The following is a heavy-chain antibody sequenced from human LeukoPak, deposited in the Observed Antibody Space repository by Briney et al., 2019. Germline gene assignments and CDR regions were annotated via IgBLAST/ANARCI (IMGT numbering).Heavy chain of an antibody. CDR3: ARVIDDSSGYSDYYGMDV. D-gene: IGHD3-22*01. V-gene: IGHV1-2*02. CDR2: INPNSGGT. J-gene: IGHJ6*02. CDR1: GYTFTGYY. Sequence: GASVTVSCKASGYTFTGYYMHWVRQAPGQGLEWMGWINPNSGGTNYAQKFQGRVTMTRDTSISTAYMELSRLRSDDTAVYYCARVIDDSSGYSDYYGMDVWGQGTTVTISS.